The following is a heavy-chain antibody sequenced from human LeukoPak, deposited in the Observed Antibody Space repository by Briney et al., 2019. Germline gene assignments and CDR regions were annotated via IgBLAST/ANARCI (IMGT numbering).Heavy chain of an antibody. CDR3: AREISRFGI. J-gene: IGHJ4*02. D-gene: IGHD3-16*01. CDR2: ISNSGGST. CDR1: GFTFSSYG. V-gene: IGHV3-23*01. Sequence: GGSLRLSCAVSGFTFSSYGMSWVRQAPGKGLEWVSGISNSGGSTYYADSVKGRFTISRDNSKNTLYLQMNSLRAEDTAVYYCAREISRFGIWGQGTLVTVSS.